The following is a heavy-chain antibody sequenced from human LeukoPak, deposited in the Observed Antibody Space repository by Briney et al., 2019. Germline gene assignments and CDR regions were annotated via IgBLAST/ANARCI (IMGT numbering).Heavy chain of an antibody. D-gene: IGHD3-10*01. CDR2: IKSKTDGGTT. CDR1: GFTFSNAW. J-gene: IGHJ4*02. Sequence: KAGGSLRLSCAASGFTFSNAWMSWVRQAPGKGLEWVGRIKSKTDGGTTDYAAPVKGRFTISRDNSRNTLYLQMSSLRAEDTAVYYCAKDQGRGSGSYSWGSFDYWGQGTLVTVSS. CDR3: AKDQGRGSGSYSWGSFDY. V-gene: IGHV3-15*01.